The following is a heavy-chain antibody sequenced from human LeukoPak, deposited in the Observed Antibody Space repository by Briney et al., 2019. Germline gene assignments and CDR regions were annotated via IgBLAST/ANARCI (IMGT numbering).Heavy chain of an antibody. Sequence: PGGSLRLSCAASGFTFSSYAMNWVRQAPGKGLEWVSTISGSGGSTYYADSVKGRFTTSRNNSKNTLYLQMNSLRAEDTAVYYCAKDKLRNLAPEYYFDYWGQGTLVTVSS. CDR1: GFTFSSYA. J-gene: IGHJ4*02. CDR3: AKDKLRNLAPEYYFDY. CDR2: ISGSGGST. D-gene: IGHD1-7*01. V-gene: IGHV3-23*01.